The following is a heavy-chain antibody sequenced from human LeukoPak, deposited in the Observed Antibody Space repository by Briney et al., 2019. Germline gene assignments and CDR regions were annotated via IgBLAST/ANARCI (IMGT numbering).Heavy chain of an antibody. CDR3: ARERSSSGGHSWFDP. CDR1: GGYIITSGHY. CDR2: IYYTGVT. Sequence: SSETLSLTCTVSGGYIITSGHYWGWIRQPPGRGLEWIVSIYYTGVTSTNPFFRSRISISVYTSKNQFSLNLTSVTAADAAVYYCARERSSSGGHSWFDPWGQGTLVTVSS. J-gene: IGHJ5*02. D-gene: IGHD4-23*01. V-gene: IGHV4-39*07.